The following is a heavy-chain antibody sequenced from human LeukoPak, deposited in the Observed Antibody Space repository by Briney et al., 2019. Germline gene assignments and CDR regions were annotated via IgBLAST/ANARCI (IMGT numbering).Heavy chain of an antibody. V-gene: IGHV2-70*01. Sequence: SGPALVYPTQTLTLTCTFSGFSLSTSGMWVSWIGQPPVKALEWLAHIEWDDDKYYSTSLKTRLTISKDTSKNQVVLTMTNMDPVDTTTYYCARIQVVTAPYYYYYYMDVWGKGTTVTVSS. CDR2: IEWDDDK. CDR1: GFSLSTSGMW. CDR3: ARIQVVTAPYYYYYYMDV. D-gene: IGHD2-21*02. J-gene: IGHJ6*03.